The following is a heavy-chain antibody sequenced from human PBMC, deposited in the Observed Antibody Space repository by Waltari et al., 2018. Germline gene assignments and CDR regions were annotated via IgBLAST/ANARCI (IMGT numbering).Heavy chain of an antibody. V-gene: IGHV4-39*07. D-gene: IGHD4-17*01. Sequence: QLQLQESGPGLVKPSETLSLTCTVSGGSISSSSYYWGWIRQPPGKGLEWIGSINYSGATDYSPSLKGRVTISVDTSKNQFSLKLSSVTAADTAVYYCARDAGDYASRYFDYWGQGTLVTVSS. CDR2: INYSGAT. CDR1: GGSISSSSYY. CDR3: ARDAGDYASRYFDY. J-gene: IGHJ4*02.